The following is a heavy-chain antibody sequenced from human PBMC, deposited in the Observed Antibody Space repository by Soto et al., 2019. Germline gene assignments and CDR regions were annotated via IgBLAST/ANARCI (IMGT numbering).Heavy chain of an antibody. CDR2: INPSGGST. CDR1: GYTFTSYY. D-gene: IGHD3-9*01. J-gene: IGHJ3*02. CDR3: ARDSTHRYFDWREAFDI. V-gene: IGHV1-46*01. Sequence: ASVKVSCKASGYTFTSYYMHWVRQAPGQGLEWMGIINPSGGSTSYAQKFQGRVTMTRDTSTSTVCMELSSLRSEDTAVYYCARDSTHRYFDWREAFDIWGQGTMVTVS.